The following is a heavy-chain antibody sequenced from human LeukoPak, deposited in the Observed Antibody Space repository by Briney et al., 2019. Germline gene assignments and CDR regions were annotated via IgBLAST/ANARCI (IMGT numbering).Heavy chain of an antibody. CDR2: INHSGST. CDR3: ARVTHYGHFDY. V-gene: IGHV4-34*01. D-gene: IGHD4-17*01. CDR1: GGSFSGYY. J-gene: IGHJ4*02. Sequence: PSETLSLTCAVYGGSFSGYYWSWIRQPPGKGLEWIGEINHSGSTNYNPSLKSRVTISVDTSKNQFSLKLSSVTAADTAVYYCARVTHYGHFDYWGQGTLVTVSS.